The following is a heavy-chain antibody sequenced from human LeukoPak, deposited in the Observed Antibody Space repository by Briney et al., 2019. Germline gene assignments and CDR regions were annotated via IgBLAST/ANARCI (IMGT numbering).Heavy chain of an antibody. CDR1: GFTFSSYW. D-gene: IGHD1-14*01. Sequence: GGSLRLSCAASGFTFSSYWMHWVRQAPGKGLVWVSRINPGGSSITYADSVKGRFTISRDNAKNTLYLQMDSLRAEDTGVYYCARSNQADDYWGQGTLVTVSS. CDR3: ARSNQADDY. CDR2: INPGGSSI. V-gene: IGHV3-74*01. J-gene: IGHJ4*02.